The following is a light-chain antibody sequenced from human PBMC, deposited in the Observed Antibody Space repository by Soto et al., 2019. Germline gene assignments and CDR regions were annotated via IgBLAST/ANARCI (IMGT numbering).Light chain of an antibody. J-gene: IGKJ2*01. CDR1: QSVRSSF. V-gene: IGKV3-20*01. Sequence: EIVLTQSPGTLSLSPGERATLSCSASQSVRSSFLAWYQQKPGQAPRLLIYAASSRAPGIPDRFSGSGSGTDFTLTLSRLEPEDFAVYYCQQYDSSPRTFGQGSKLEIK. CDR3: QQYDSSPRT. CDR2: AAS.